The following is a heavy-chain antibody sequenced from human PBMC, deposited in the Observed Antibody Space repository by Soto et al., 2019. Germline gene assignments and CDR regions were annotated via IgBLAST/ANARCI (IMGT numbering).Heavy chain of an antibody. CDR2: ISGSGGST. CDR3: AKAPLRSGGSCYFDY. Sequence: GGSLRLSCAASGFTFSSYAMSWVRQAPGKGLEWVSAISGSGGSTYYADSVKGRFTISRDNSKNTLYLQMNSLRAEDTAVYYCAKAPLRSGGSCYFDYWGQGTLVTVSS. CDR1: GFTFSSYA. J-gene: IGHJ4*02. D-gene: IGHD2-15*01. V-gene: IGHV3-23*01.